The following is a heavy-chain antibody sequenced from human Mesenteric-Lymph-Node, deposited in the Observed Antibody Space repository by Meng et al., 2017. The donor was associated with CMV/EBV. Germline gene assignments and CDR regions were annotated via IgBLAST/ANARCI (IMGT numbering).Heavy chain of an antibody. CDR2: INHSGST. D-gene: IGHD3-9*01. CDR1: GGSFSGYY. J-gene: IGHJ4*02. CDR3: ARGSSYDILTGYFDY. Sequence: QVVIHQWGAGMLKASDTLAVTCAVYGGSFSGYYWNWIRQSPEKGLEWIGEINHSGSTTYNPSFTSRIIISVDTSTNQISLNMSSVTAADTAVYYCARGSSYDILTGYFDYWGQGALVTVSS. V-gene: IGHV4-34*01.